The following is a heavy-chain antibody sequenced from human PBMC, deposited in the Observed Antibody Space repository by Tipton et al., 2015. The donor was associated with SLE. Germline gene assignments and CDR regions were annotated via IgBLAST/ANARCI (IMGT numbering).Heavy chain of an antibody. Sequence: GLVKPSETLSLTCTVSGGSISSYYWSWIRQPAGKGLEWIGRIYTSGSTNYNPSLKSRVTMSVDTSKNQFFLEVTSVTAADTAVYFCVRVPNYGDQIFDYWGQGILVTVSS. CDR2: IYTSGST. J-gene: IGHJ4*02. CDR3: VRVPNYGDQIFDY. CDR1: GGSISSYY. V-gene: IGHV4-4*07. D-gene: IGHD4-17*01.